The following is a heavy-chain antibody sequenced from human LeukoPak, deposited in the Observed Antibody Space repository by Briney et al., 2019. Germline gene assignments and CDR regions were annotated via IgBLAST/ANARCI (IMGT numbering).Heavy chain of an antibody. CDR1: GYSFTSYW. D-gene: IGHD1-14*01. Sequence: GESLRISCKGSGYSFTSYWISWVRQMPGKGLEWMGRIDPSDSYTNYSPSFQGHVTISADKSIRTAYLQWSSLKAPDTAMYYCAAREIRETGNDYWGQGTLVTVSS. V-gene: IGHV5-10-1*01. J-gene: IGHJ4*02. CDR3: AAREIRETGNDY. CDR2: IDPSDSYT.